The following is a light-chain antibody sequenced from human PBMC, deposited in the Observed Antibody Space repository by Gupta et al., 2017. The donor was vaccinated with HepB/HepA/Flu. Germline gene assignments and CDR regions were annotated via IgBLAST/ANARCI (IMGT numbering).Light chain of an antibody. CDR1: QGISTY. V-gene: IGKV1-9*01. CDR2: AAS. J-gene: IGKJ3*01. Sequence: DIQLTQSTSFLSASIGDRVTITCRASQGISTYLAWYQQKPGKAPKLLMYAASTLQSGVPPRFSGSGSGTEFTLTINSLEPEDAATYFCQQVNSYLFSFGPGTKVDIK. CDR3: QQVNSYLFS.